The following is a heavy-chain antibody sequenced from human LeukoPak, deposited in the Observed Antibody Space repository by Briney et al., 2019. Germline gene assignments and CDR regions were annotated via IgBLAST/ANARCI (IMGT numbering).Heavy chain of an antibody. CDR3: ARSTRIVGATTSFDY. D-gene: IGHD1-26*01. CDR2: IIPIFGTA. CDR1: GGTFSSFA. V-gene: IGHV1-69*01. Sequence: SVKASCKASGGTFSSFAISWVRQAPGQGLEWMGGIIPIFGTANYAQKFQGRVTIVADESTSTAYMELSSLRSEDTAVYYCARSTRIVGATTSFDYWGQGTLVTVSS. J-gene: IGHJ4*02.